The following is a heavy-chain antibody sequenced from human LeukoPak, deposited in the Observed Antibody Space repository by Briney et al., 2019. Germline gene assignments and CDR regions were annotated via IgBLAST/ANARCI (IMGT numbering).Heavy chain of an antibody. J-gene: IGHJ5*02. CDR1: GGSFSGYY. CDR3: ARAPDYLTSWFDP. D-gene: IGHD4-11*01. V-gene: IGHV4-34*01. Sequence: SETLSLTCAVYGGSFSGYYWSWIRQPPGKGLEWIGEINHSGNTNSNPSLKSRVTMSVDTSKNQFSLKVNSVTAADTAVYYCARAPDYLTSWFDPWGQGTLVTVSS. CDR2: INHSGNT.